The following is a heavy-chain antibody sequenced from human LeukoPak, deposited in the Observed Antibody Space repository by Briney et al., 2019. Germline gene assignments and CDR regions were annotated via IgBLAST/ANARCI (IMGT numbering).Heavy chain of an antibody. CDR2: FDPEDGET. J-gene: IGHJ6*03. CDR3: ASPNPRIAARPYYYYYMDV. Sequence: ASVKVSCKVSGYTLTELSMHWVRQAPGKGLEWMGGFDPEDGETIYAQKFQGRVTMTEDTSTDTAYMELSSLRSEDTAVYYCASPNPRIAARPYYYYYMDVWGKGTTVTVSS. D-gene: IGHD6-6*01. CDR1: GYTLTELS. V-gene: IGHV1-24*01.